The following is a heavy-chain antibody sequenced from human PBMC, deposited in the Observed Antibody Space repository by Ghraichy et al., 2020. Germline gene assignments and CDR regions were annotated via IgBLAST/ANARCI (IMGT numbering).Heavy chain of an antibody. CDR2: INYSGST. Sequence: SETLSLTCTVSGGSISSYYWSWIRQPPGKGLEWIGYINYSGSTNYNPSLKSRVTISVDTSKNQFSLKLSSVTAADTAVYYCASGPPKGWFAPCGQGTLVTVSS. CDR3: ASGPPKGWFAP. V-gene: IGHV4-59*01. CDR1: GGSISSYY. J-gene: IGHJ5*02.